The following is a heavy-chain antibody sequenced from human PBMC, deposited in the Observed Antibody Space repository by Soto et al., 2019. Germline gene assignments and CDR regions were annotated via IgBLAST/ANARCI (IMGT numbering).Heavy chain of an antibody. V-gene: IGHV3-7*01. Sequence: GGCRIRSWAGSGLTLSMYWMSWVRQAPGNGLEWVANVKQDGSEKYYGDSVKGRFTISRDNAKHSLFLQMNSLRVEDTAVYYCATRPHDSDRTGYLGAFDYSGQGTLVTVSS. J-gene: IGHJ4*02. CDR1: GLTLSMYW. CDR3: ATRPHDSDRTGYLGAFDY. D-gene: IGHD3-22*01. CDR2: VKQDGSEK.